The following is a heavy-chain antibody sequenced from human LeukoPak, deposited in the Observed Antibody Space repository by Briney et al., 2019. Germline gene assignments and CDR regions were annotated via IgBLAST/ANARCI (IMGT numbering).Heavy chain of an antibody. J-gene: IGHJ3*02. D-gene: IGHD3-10*02. CDR1: EYTFTGYY. V-gene: IGHV1-2*02. Sequence: ASVKVSRKTSEYTFTGYYIHWVRQAPGQGLEWMGWINPNSGDTKFGQKFQGRVTMTRDTSIRTAYMELNGLRSDDTAIYYCARDVRSTDAFDIWGQGTMLTVSS. CDR3: ARDVRSTDAFDI. CDR2: INPNSGDT.